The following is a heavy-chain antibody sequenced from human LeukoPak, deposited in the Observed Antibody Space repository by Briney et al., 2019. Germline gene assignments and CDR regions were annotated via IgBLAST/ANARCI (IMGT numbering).Heavy chain of an antibody. J-gene: IGHJ6*03. D-gene: IGHD3-9*01. CDR2: ISSMGVST. CDR1: GFTFSSYT. Sequence: GGSLRLSCADSGFTFSSYTMNWVRQAPGKGLEWVSGISSMGVSTYYADSVKGRFTISRDNSKNTLYLQMDSLGTEDTAVYYCARMPSTDIYYFYYMDVWGKGTTVTVPS. V-gene: IGHV3-23*01. CDR3: ARMPSTDIYYFYYMDV.